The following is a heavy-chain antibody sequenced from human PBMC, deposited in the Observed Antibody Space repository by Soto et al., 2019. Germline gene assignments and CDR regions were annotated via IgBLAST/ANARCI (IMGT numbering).Heavy chain of an antibody. D-gene: IGHD6-19*01. CDR3: AKDRGFYSSGWPLDY. Sequence: GGSLRLSCAASGFTFDDYTMHWVRQAPGKGLEWVSLISWDGGSTYYADSVKGRFTISRDNSKNSLYLQMNSLRTEDTALYYCAKDRGFYSSGWPLDYWGQGTLVTVSS. CDR1: GFTFDDYT. J-gene: IGHJ4*02. V-gene: IGHV3-43*01. CDR2: ISWDGGST.